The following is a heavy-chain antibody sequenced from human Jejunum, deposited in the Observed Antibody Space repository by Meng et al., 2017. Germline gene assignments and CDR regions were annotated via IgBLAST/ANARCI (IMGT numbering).Heavy chain of an antibody. Sequence: GESLKISCAASGFTFSSYWMHWVRQAPGKGLVWVSRIHSDGSNTNYADSVKGRFTISRDNAKNTLYLQMNSLRAEDTAVYYCARTEDTSGWYRADAFDIWGQGKMVT. CDR1: GFTFSSYW. V-gene: IGHV3-74*01. D-gene: IGHD6-19*01. CDR2: IHSDGSNT. J-gene: IGHJ3*02. CDR3: ARTEDTSGWYRADAFDI.